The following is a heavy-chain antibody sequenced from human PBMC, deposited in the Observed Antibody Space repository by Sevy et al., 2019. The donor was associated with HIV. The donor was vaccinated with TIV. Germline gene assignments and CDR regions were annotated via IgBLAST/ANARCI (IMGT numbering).Heavy chain of an antibody. CDR1: GFTFNTYN. D-gene: IGHD3-22*01. V-gene: IGHV3-48*02. CDR3: ASSDATSRFGYYYFAMDF. Sequence: SLRLSCAVSGFTFNTYNMNWVRQAPGKGLEWVSYISYTSTTIYYADSVRGRFTISRDNAKNTLYLQMNSLRDEDTAVYYCASSDATSRFGYYYFAMDFWGQGTSVTVSS. CDR2: ISYTSTTI. J-gene: IGHJ6*02.